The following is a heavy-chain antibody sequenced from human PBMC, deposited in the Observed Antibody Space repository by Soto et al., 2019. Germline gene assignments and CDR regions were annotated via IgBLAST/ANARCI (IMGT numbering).Heavy chain of an antibody. D-gene: IGHD2-15*01. CDR1: RFTFSSCT. CDR2: ISPSTSHI. CDR3: SGCSGGACHQNYGMDV. V-gene: IGHV3-21*01. Sequence: EVHLVESGGGLVKPGGSLRLSCAVSRFTFSSCTMDWVRQAPGKGLEWVSSISPSTSHIYYADSVKGRFTISRDNAKNSLFLQMNSLRAEDTAVYYCSGCSGGACHQNYGMDVWGQGTTVTVS. J-gene: IGHJ6*02.